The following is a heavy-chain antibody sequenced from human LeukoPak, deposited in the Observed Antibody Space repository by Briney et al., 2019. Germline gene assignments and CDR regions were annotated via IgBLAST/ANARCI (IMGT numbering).Heavy chain of an antibody. Sequence: PSETLSLTCTVSGGSISSGSYYWSWIRQPAGKGLEWIGRIYTSGSTNYNPSLKGRVTISVDTSKNQFSLKLSSVTAADTAVYYCARESRRHYDILTGYYRVLFDYWGQGTLVTVSS. J-gene: IGHJ4*02. D-gene: IGHD3-9*01. CDR2: IYTSGST. V-gene: IGHV4-61*02. CDR1: GGSISSGSYY. CDR3: ARESRRHYDILTGYYRVLFDY.